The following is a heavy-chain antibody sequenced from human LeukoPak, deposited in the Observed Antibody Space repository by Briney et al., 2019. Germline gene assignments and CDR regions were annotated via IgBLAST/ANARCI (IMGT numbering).Heavy chain of an antibody. CDR3: ARVTGEAYYDFWSGYYGPLPFDY. V-gene: IGHV1-2*02. CDR1: GYTFTGYY. D-gene: IGHD3-3*01. CDR2: INPNSGGT. Sequence: ASVKVSCKASGYTFTGYYMHWVRQAPGQGLEWMGWINPNSGGTNYAQKFQGGVTMTRDTSISTAYMELSRLRSDDTAVYYCARVTGEAYYDFWSGYYGPLPFDYWGQGTLVTVSS. J-gene: IGHJ4*02.